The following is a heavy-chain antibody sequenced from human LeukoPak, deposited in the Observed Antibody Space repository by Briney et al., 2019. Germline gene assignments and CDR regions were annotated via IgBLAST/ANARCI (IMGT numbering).Heavy chain of an antibody. J-gene: IGHJ5*02. CDR1: GFTFSSYG. V-gene: IGHV3-30*18. D-gene: IGHD3-10*01. CDR2: ISYDGSNK. CDR3: AKIGSGSYALSWFDP. Sequence: PGGSLRLSCAASGFTFSSYGMHWVRQAPGKGLEWVAVISYDGSNKYYADSVKGRFTISRDNSKNTLYLQMNSLRAEDTAVYYCAKIGSGSYALSWFDPWGQGTLVTVSS.